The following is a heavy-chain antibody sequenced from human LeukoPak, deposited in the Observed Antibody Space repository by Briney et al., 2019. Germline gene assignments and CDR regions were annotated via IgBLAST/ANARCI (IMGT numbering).Heavy chain of an antibody. D-gene: IGHD3-22*01. CDR2: INPNSGGT. CDR1: GYTLTGYY. J-gene: IGHJ4*02. V-gene: IGHV1-2*02. CDR3: ARGSGYYYVIDY. Sequence: ASVKVSCKASGYTLTGYYMHWVRQAPGQGLEWMGWINPNSGGTNYAQKFQGRVTMTRDTSISTAYMELSRLRSDDTAVYYCARGSGYYYVIDYWGQGTLVTVSS.